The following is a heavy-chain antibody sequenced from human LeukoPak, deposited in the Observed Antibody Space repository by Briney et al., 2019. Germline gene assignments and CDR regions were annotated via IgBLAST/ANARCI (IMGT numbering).Heavy chain of an antibody. V-gene: IGHV1-69*05. CDR3: ARALRGYSGFHYYYYYMDV. CDR1: GGTFSSYA. Sequence: ASVKVSCKASGGTFSSYAISWVRQAPGQGLEWMGGIIPIFGTANYAQKFQGRVTITTDESTSTAYMELSSLRSEDTAVYYCARALRGYSGFHYYYYYMDVWGKGITVTVSS. J-gene: IGHJ6*03. D-gene: IGHD5-12*01. CDR2: IIPIFGTA.